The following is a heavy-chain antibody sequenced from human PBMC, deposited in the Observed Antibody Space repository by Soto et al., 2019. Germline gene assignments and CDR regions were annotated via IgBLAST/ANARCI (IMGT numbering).Heavy chain of an antibody. D-gene: IGHD1-1*01. V-gene: IGHV5-51*01. CDR2: IYPGDSDT. CDR3: ARLPGIVAPGTVFLDN. J-gene: IGHJ4*02. CDR1: GYRFTSYW. Sequence: PGESLKISCKASGYRFTSYWIGWVRQMPGKGLEWMGIIYPGDSDTRYRPSFQGQVTISADKSTSTAYLQWNSLQASDTAMYYCARLPGIVAPGTVFLDNWGQGTMVTVSS.